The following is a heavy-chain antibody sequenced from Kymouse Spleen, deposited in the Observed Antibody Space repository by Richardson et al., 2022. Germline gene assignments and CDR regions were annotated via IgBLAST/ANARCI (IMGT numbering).Heavy chain of an antibody. V-gene: IGHV4-34*01. J-gene: IGHJ4*02. Sequence: QVQLQQWGAGLLKPSETLSLTCAVYGGSFSGYYWSWIRQPPGKGLEWIGEINHSGSTNYNPSLKSRVTISVDTSKNQFSLKLSSVTAADTAVYYCARGPDIVVVPAAMRGSSAFDYWGQGTLVTVSS. D-gene: IGHD2-2*02. CDR2: INHSGST. CDR3: ARGPDIVVVPAAMRGSSAFDY. CDR1: GGSFSGYY.